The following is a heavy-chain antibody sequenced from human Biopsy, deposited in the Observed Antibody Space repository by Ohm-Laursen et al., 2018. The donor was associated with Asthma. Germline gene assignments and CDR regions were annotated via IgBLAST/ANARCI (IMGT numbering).Heavy chain of an antibody. V-gene: IGHV1-2*06. Sequence: ASVKVSCKASGYPFSDYYVHWVRQAPGQGLEWMGRIDPNSGGTNYAQKFLGRVTMTRDTSVNTAFMVLSRLRSDDTAVYYCARIKIRIGAGTDRYFDLWGRGTLVTVSS. CDR3: ARIKIRIGAGTDRYFDL. J-gene: IGHJ2*01. CDR2: IDPNSGGT. CDR1: GYPFSDYY. D-gene: IGHD3-16*01.